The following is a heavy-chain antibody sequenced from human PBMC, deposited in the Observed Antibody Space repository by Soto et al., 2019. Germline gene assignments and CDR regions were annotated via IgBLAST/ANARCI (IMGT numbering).Heavy chain of an antibody. D-gene: IGHD3-10*01. CDR1: GRSMSSNY. CDR3: AYYRGALYFES. V-gene: IGHV4-59*01. Sequence: PSETLSLTCSVSGRSMSSNYWSWIRQSPDKGLEWLGYVLYGGTDYNSSLGGRDSMSVVSSKSPFSLKFTYVTVAATAVSACAYYRGALYFESWGQGILVTVSS. J-gene: IGHJ4*02. CDR2: VLYGGT.